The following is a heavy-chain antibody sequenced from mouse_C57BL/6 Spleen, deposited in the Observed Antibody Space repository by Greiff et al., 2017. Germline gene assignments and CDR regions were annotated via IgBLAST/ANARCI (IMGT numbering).Heavy chain of an antibody. CDR3: ARSGQLRLRDHMGYYAMDY. J-gene: IGHJ4*01. D-gene: IGHD3-2*02. CDR1: GYTFTSYW. Sequence: VQLQQPGAELVRPGSSVKLSCKASGYTFTSYWMHWVKQRPIQGLEWIGNIDPSDSETHYNQKFKDKATLTVDKSSSTAYMQLSSLTSEDSAVXYCARSGQLRLRDHMGYYAMDYWGQGTSVTVSS. CDR2: IDPSDSET. V-gene: IGHV1-52*01.